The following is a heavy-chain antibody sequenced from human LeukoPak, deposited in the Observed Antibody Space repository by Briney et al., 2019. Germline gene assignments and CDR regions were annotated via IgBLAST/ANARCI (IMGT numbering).Heavy chain of an antibody. D-gene: IGHD1-26*01. J-gene: IGHJ4*02. Sequence: GGSLRLSCAASGFTFSSYVMSWVRQAPGKGLEWVAVISYDGSNKYYADSVKGRFTISRDNSKNTLYLQMNSLRAEDTAVYYCARREITPPDNWGQGTLVTVSS. CDR3: ARREITPPDN. V-gene: IGHV3-30*03. CDR2: ISYDGSNK. CDR1: GFTFSSYV.